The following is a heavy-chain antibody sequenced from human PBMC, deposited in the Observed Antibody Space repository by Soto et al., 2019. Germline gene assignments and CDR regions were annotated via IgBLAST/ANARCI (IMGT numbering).Heavy chain of an antibody. J-gene: IGHJ5*02. D-gene: IGHD2-2*02. CDR1: GGSISSGGYY. CDR2: IYYSGST. CDR3: AGFLRLSTEFHYMAKDWLDP. V-gene: IGHV4-31*03. Sequence: SETLSLTCTVSGGSISSGGYYWSWIRQHPGKGLEWIGYIYYSGSTYYNPSLKGRVTISVDTSKNQFSLKLSSVTAADTAVYYCAGFLRLSTEFHYMAKDWLDPWGQGTLVTVSS.